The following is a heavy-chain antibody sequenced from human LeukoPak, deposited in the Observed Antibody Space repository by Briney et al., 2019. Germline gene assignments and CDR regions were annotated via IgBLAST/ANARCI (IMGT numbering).Heavy chain of an antibody. CDR3: ARGTEVIDY. J-gene: IGHJ4*02. CDR2: ITGSGDKT. V-gene: IGHV3-23*01. Sequence: PGGSLRLSCAASGFTLSNYAMHWVRQAPGKGLEWVSGITGSGDKTYYTDSLKGRFTISRDNAKNSLYLQMNSLRDEDTAVYYCARGTEVIDYWGQGTLVTVSS. CDR1: GFTLSNYA. D-gene: IGHD4-23*01.